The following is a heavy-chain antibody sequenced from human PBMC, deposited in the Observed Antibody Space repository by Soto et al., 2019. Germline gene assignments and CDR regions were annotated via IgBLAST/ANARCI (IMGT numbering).Heavy chain of an antibody. CDR2: MNHNSGNT. CDR3: ARTLYGDNVDY. V-gene: IGHV1-8*01. CDR1: GYTFTSYD. Sequence: QVQLVQSGAEVKKPGASVKVSCKASGYTFTSYDINWVRQATGQGLELMGRMNHNSGNTGYAQKFQGRVTMTRKTSISTDYMELSSLRSEDTAVYYCARTLYGDNVDYWGQGTLVTVSS. J-gene: IGHJ4*02. D-gene: IGHD4-17*01.